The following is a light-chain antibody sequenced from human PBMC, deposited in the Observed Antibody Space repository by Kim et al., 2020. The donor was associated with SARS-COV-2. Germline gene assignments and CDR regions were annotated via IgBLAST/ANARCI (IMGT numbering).Light chain of an antibody. V-gene: IGKV3-20*01. J-gene: IGKJ4*01. Sequence: EIVFTQSPGTLSLSPGERATLSCRASQSVSSSDLAWYQQKPGQAPRLLIYGAFSRVTGIPDRFSGSGSGTDFTLTISRLEPEDFAMYYCQQYGGSPPLTFGGGTKVDIK. CDR3: QQYGGSPPLT. CDR2: GAF. CDR1: QSVSSSD.